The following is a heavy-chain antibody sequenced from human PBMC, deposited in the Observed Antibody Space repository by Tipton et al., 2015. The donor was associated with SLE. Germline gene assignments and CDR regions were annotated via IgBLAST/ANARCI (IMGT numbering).Heavy chain of an antibody. V-gene: IGHV4-34*01. D-gene: IGHD2-15*01. CDR3: ARVPGVGDFDL. J-gene: IGHJ2*01. CDR2: INHSGST. Sequence: LRLSCAVYGGSFSGYYWSWIRQPPGKGLEWIGEINHSGSTNYNPSLKSRVTISVDTSKNQFSLKLSSVTAADTAVYYCARVPGVGDFDLWGRGTLVTVSS. CDR1: GGSFSGYY.